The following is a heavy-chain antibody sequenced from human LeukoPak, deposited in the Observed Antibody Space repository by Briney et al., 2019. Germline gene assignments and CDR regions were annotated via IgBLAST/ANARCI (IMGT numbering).Heavy chain of an antibody. CDR3: ATAMPHDNWFDP. J-gene: IGHJ5*02. D-gene: IGHD2-2*01. V-gene: IGHV3-74*03. Sequence: GGSLRLSCAASGFIFSNYWMTWVRQVAGKGLVWVARINGDASNTTYADSVKGRFTISRDNAKNTLYLQMNSLRVDDTAVYYCATAMPHDNWFDPWGQGSLVTVSS. CDR1: GFIFSNYW. CDR2: INGDASNT.